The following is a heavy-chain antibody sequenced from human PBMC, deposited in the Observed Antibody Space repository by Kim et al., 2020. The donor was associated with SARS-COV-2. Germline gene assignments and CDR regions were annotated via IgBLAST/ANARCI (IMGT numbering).Heavy chain of an antibody. CDR1: GGSISSSNW. CDR2: IYHSGST. Sequence: SETLSLTCAVSGGSISSSNWWSWVRQPPGKGLEWIGEIYHSGSTNYNPSLKSRVTISVDKSKNQFSLKLSSVTAADTAVYYCASPTPSLYGDASYGMDVWGQGTTVTVSS. J-gene: IGHJ6*02. V-gene: IGHV4-4*02. CDR3: ASPTPSLYGDASYGMDV. D-gene: IGHD4-17*01.